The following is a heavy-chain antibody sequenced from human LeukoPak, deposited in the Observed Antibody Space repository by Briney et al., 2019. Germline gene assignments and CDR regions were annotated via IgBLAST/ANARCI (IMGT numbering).Heavy chain of an antibody. J-gene: IGHJ5*02. V-gene: IGHV4-59*08. Sequence: PSETLSLTCTVSGGSISSYYWSWIRQPPGKGLEWIGYIYYSGSTNYNPSLKSRVTISVDTSKNQFSPKLSSVTAADTAVYYCAKLRVGIAAADRHWFDPWGQGTLVTVSS. CDR3: AKLRVGIAAADRHWFDP. CDR1: GGSISSYY. CDR2: IYYSGST. D-gene: IGHD6-13*01.